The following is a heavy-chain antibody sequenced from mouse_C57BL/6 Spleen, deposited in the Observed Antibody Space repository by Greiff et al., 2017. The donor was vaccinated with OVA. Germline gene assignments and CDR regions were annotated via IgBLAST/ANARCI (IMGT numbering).Heavy chain of an antibody. J-gene: IGHJ1*03. Sequence: EVQLQESGPGLVKPSQSLSLTCSVTGYSITSGYYWNWIRQFPGNKLEWMGYISYDGSNNYNPSLKNRISITRDTSKNQFFLKLNSVTTEDTATYYCARERVYSNYWYFDVWGTGTTVTVSS. CDR3: ARERVYSNYWYFDV. CDR2: ISYDGSN. V-gene: IGHV3-6*01. CDR1: GYSITSGYY. D-gene: IGHD2-5*01.